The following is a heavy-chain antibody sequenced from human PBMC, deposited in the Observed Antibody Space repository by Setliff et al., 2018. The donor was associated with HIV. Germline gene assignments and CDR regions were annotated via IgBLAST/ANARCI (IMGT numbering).Heavy chain of an antibody. Sequence: PSETLSLTCTVSGGSISTYYWSWIRQPPGKGLEWIGSIYFTGSSDNNPSLKSRVTLSVDTSKHQFSLKLSSVTAADTAVYYCARHYYGSGSYYNPPPYYYYYMDVWGKGTTVTVSS. J-gene: IGHJ6*03. V-gene: IGHV4-59*08. CDR1: GGSISTYY. D-gene: IGHD3-10*01. CDR3: ARHYYGSGSYYNPPPYYYYYMDV. CDR2: IYFTGSS.